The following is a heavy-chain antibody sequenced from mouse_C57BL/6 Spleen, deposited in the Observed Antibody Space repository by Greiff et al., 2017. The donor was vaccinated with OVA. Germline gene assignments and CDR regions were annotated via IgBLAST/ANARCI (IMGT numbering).Heavy chain of an antibody. Sequence: EVQLVESGGGLVKPGGSLKLSCAASGFTFSSYAMSWVRQTPEKRLEWVATISDGGSYTYYPDNVKGRFTISRDNAKNTLYLQMSHLKSEDTAMYYCARDHYDYDLYAMDYWGQGTSVTVSS. CDR1: GFTFSSYA. CDR2: ISDGGSYT. V-gene: IGHV5-4*01. CDR3: ARDHYDYDLYAMDY. D-gene: IGHD2-4*01. J-gene: IGHJ4*01.